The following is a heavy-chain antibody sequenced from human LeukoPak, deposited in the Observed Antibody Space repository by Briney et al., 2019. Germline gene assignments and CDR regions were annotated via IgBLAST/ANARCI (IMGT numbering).Heavy chain of an antibody. V-gene: IGHV4-59*08. CDR3: AGHYEGNWFDP. CDR1: GASMRRYY. J-gene: IGHJ5*02. D-gene: IGHD3-3*01. CDR2: IYYDGST. Sequence: SETLSLTCSVSGASMRRYYWSWIRQPPGKGLEWIGYIYYDGSTTYNPSLKSRVTISVDTSKNQFSLKLSSVTAADTAVYYCAGHYEGNWFDPWGQGTLVTVSS.